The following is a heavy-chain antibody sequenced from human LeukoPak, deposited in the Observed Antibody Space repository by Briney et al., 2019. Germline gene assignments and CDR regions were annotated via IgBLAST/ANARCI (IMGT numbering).Heavy chain of an antibody. CDR3: ARERCSSTSCRRSAGY. CDR2: ISYDGSNK. Sequence: GGSLRLSCAASGLTFSSYAMHWVCQAPGKGLEWVAVISYDGSNKYYADSVKGRFTISRDNSKNTLYLQMNSLRAEDTAVYYCARERCSSTSCRRSAGYWGQGTLVIVSS. CDR1: GLTFSSYA. V-gene: IGHV3-30*04. D-gene: IGHD2-2*01. J-gene: IGHJ4*02.